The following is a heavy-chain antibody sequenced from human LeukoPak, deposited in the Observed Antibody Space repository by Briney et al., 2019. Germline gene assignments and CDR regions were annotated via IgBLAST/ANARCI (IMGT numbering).Heavy chain of an antibody. Sequence: ASVKVSCKASGYTFTSYYMHWVRQAPGQGLEWMGIINPSGGSTSYAQKFQGRVTMTRDTSTSTVYMELSSLRSEDTAVYYCARGPYITKIVVVTGNAFDIWGQGTMVTVSS. V-gene: IGHV1-46*01. CDR1: GYTFTSYY. CDR3: ARGPYITKIVVVTGNAFDI. CDR2: INPSGGST. J-gene: IGHJ3*02. D-gene: IGHD3-22*01.